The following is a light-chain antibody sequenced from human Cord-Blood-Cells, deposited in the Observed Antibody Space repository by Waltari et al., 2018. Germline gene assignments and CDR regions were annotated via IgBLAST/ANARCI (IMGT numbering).Light chain of an antibody. J-gene: IGLJ2*01. CDR2: EDT. CDR1: RCSIASHY. Sequence: NFMLTQPHSVSESPAKTVTISCTRSRCSIASHYLQWYQKRPGSSPTTVYYEDTQGPSGVPDRFSVCIDSSSNSASLTISGLKTEDEADYYCQSYDSSNHVVFGGGTKLTVL. CDR3: QSYDSSNHVV. V-gene: IGLV6-57*01.